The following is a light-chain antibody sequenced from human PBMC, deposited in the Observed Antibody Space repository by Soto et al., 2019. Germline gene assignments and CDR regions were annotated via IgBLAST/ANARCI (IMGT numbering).Light chain of an antibody. Sequence: PGERATLSCRASQSVSRNSLAWYQQQPGQAPRLLIYGASSRATDIPDRFSGSGSGTDFTLIVSRLGPEDFAVYFCQQYGTSPPTFGPGTKVDIK. CDR1: QSVSRNS. CDR2: GAS. CDR3: QQYGTSPPT. V-gene: IGKV3-20*01. J-gene: IGKJ3*01.